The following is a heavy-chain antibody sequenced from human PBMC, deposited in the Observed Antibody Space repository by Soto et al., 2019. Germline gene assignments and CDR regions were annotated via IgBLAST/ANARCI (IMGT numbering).Heavy chain of an antibody. CDR2: ISHDGRQK. CDR1: RFSVTSHA. Sequence: GGSLRLSCAASRFSVTSHAMHWVRQAPGKGLEWVAVISHDGRQKHYIDSVRGRFTLSRDESDNTVYLQMNSLRREDTAMYYCAKDVYFDSYYFDQWGQGTLVTVSS. D-gene: IGHD3-9*01. CDR3: AKDVYFDSYYFDQ. V-gene: IGHV3-30*04. J-gene: IGHJ4*02.